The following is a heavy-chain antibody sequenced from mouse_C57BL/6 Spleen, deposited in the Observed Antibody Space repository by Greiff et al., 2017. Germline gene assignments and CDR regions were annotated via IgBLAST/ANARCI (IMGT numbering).Heavy chain of an antibody. D-gene: IGHD1-1*01. CDR1: GFTFTGYW. CDR3: ARGGTTRYYAMED. Sequence: QVQLQQSGAELMKPGASVKLSCKATGFTFTGYWIAWVKQRPGHGLEWIGEILPGSGRTNYNEKFKGKGTFTADTSSNTAYMQLSSLTTEDSAIYYCARGGTTRYYAMEDWGQGTSVTVSS. V-gene: IGHV1-9*01. CDR2: ILPGSGRT. J-gene: IGHJ4*01.